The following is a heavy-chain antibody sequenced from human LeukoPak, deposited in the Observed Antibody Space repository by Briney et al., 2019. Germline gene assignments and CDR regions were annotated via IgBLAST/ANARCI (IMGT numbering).Heavy chain of an antibody. Sequence: SVKVSCKASGGTFSSYAISWVRQAPGQGLEWMGGIIPIFGTANYAQKFQGRVTITADESTSTAYMELSSLRSEDTAVYYCAREWSEGTLTMVRGVPGTFLDWGQGTLVTVSS. D-gene: IGHD3-10*01. V-gene: IGHV1-69*13. J-gene: IGHJ4*02. CDR1: GGTFSSYA. CDR3: AREWSEGTLTMVRGVPGTFLD. CDR2: IIPIFGTA.